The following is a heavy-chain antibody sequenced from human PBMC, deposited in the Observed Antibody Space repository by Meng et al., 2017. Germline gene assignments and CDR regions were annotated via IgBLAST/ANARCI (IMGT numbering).Heavy chain of an antibody. CDR3: ARGDMYDSSGYYFDY. D-gene: IGHD3-22*01. CDR1: GGSISGYS. CDR2: IFYSGSP. J-gene: IGHJ4*02. Sequence: SETLSLTCTVSGGSISGYSWSWIRQSPGKGLEWIGYIFYSGSPRYSPSLKSRVSISVDTSENQFPLKMSTVTAADTAVYYCARGDMYDSSGYYFDYWGQGTLVTVSS. V-gene: IGHV4-59*01.